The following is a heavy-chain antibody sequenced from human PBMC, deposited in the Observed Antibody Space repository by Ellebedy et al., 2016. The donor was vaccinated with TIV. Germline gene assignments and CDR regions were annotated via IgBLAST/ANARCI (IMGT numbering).Heavy chain of an antibody. Sequence: AASVKVSCKASGYTFSSYYMHCVRHAPGQGLEWMGWISAYNGNTNYAQKLQGRVTMTTDTSTSTAYMELRSLRSDDTAVYYCARGSGYSYGQLDYWGQGTLVTVSS. J-gene: IGHJ4*02. V-gene: IGHV1-18*04. CDR3: ARGSGYSYGQLDY. CDR1: GYTFSSYY. CDR2: ISAYNGNT. D-gene: IGHD5-18*01.